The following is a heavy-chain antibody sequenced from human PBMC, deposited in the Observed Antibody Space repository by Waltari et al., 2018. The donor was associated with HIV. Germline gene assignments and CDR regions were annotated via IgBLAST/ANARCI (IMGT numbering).Heavy chain of an antibody. D-gene: IGHD4-17*01. J-gene: IGHJ2*01. CDR3: ARGPQPSTVTAPGWYFDL. Sequence: QVQLQQWGTGLLKPSETLSSTCAVYGGSFSGYYWSWIPQPPGKGLDWIEESNQNRVSNYNPSLQNRLIMAVDTSKNQFSLKLESVTAADTALYYCARGPQPSTVTAPGWYFDLWGRGTLVIVSS. V-gene: IGHV4-34*01. CDR1: GGSFSGYY. CDR2: SNQNRVS.